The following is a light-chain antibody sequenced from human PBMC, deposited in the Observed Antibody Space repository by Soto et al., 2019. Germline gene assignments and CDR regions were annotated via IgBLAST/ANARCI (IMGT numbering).Light chain of an antibody. CDR3: CSYAGSYTLGA. CDR1: SSDVGGYNY. V-gene: IGLV2-11*01. CDR2: DVV. J-gene: IGLJ2*01. Sequence: QSALTQTRSVSGSPGQSVTISCTGTSSDVGGYNYVSWYQQHPGKAPKLMIYDVVKRPSGFPDRFSGSKSGNTASLTISGLQPEDEADYYCCSYAGSYTLGAFGGGTKLTVL.